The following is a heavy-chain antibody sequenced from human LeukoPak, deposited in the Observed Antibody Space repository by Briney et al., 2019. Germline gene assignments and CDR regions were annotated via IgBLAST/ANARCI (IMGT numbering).Heavy chain of an antibody. J-gene: IGHJ5*02. CDR3: ARGYYYDSSGYSNWFDP. Sequence: PGGSLRLSCAASGFTFSSYEMNWVRQAPGKGLERVSYISSSGSTIYYADSVKGRFTISRDNAKNSLYLQMSSLRAEDTAVYYCARGYYYDSSGYSNWFDPWGQGTLVTVSS. CDR2: ISSSGSTI. D-gene: IGHD3-22*01. V-gene: IGHV3-48*03. CDR1: GFTFSSYE.